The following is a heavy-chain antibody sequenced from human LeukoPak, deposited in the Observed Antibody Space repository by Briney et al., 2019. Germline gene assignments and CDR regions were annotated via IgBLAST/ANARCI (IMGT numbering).Heavy chain of an antibody. D-gene: IGHD3-10*01. J-gene: IGHJ4*02. V-gene: IGHV1-2*02. CDR1: GYTFTGYY. Sequence: ASVKVSCKASGYTFTGYYIHWARQAPGQGLQWMGWINPNSGDTHFTQNFQGRVTMTTDTSITTAYMELSRLRSDDTAVYYCARGGNYGSGTYTAFDYWGQGALVTVSS. CDR3: ARGGNYGSGTYTAFDY. CDR2: INPNSGDT.